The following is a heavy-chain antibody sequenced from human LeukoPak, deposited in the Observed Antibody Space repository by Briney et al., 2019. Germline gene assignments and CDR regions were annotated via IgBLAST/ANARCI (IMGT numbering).Heavy chain of an antibody. D-gene: IGHD2-8*01. CDR2: ISYSGST. V-gene: IGHV4-59*01. Sequence: PSETLSLTCTVSGGSISTYYWSWIRQPPGKGLELIGYISYSGSTKYNPSLKSRVTISIDTSKNQFSLKLSSVTAADTAIYYCARDWVSLDFWGQGTLVTVSS. J-gene: IGHJ4*02. CDR3: ARDWVSLDF. CDR1: GGSISTYY.